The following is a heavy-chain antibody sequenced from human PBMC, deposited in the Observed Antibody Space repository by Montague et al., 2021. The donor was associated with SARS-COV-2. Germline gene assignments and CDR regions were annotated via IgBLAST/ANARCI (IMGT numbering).Heavy chain of an antibody. CDR2: IYHSGST. V-gene: IGHV4-30-2*01. J-gene: IGHJ5*02. Sequence: TLSLTCAVSGGSISSGGYSWNWMRQPPGKGLEWLGNIYHSGSTYPNPSLKSRVTISIDSSKNQFYLNLTSVTAADTAVYYCARGSVGRGGKVYYGVDAWGQGTQVTVSS. D-gene: IGHD3-10*01. CDR1: GGSISSGGYS. CDR3: ARGSVGRGGKVYYGVDA.